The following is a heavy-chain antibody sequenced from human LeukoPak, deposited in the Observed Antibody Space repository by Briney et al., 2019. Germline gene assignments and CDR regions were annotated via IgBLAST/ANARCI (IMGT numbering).Heavy chain of an antibody. CDR1: GYTFTSYY. Sequence: ALVKVSCKASGYTFTSYYMHWVRQAPGQGLEWMGIINPSGGSTSYAQKFQGRVTMTRDTSTSTVYMELSSLRSEDTAVYYCASIITTAAFDIWGQGTMVTVSS. CDR2: INPSGGST. CDR3: ASIITTAAFDI. J-gene: IGHJ3*02. V-gene: IGHV1-46*01. D-gene: IGHD3-10*01.